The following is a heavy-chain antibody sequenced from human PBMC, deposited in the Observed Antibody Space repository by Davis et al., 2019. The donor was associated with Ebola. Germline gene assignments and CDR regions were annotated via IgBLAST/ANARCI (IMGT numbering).Heavy chain of an antibody. CDR3: AKDRVPAVMTTVVARESDY. CDR2: ISGSGDRT. D-gene: IGHD4-23*01. Sequence: PGGSLRLSCEASGFTFSNYAMSWVRQAPGKGLEWVSAISGSGDRTYYTDSVKGRLTISRDNFKNTLSLQMNSLRAEDTAIYYCAKDRVPAVMTTVVARESDYWGQGTLVTVSS. V-gene: IGHV3-23*01. CDR1: GFTFSNYA. J-gene: IGHJ4*02.